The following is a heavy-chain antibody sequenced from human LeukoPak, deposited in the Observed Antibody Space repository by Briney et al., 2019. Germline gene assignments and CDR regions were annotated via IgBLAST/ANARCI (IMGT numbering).Heavy chain of an antibody. V-gene: IGHV1-46*01. Sequence: ASVKVSCKASGYTFTSYYMHWVRQAPGQGLEWMGIINPSGGSTSYAQKFQGRVTMTRDTSTSTVYMELSSLRSEDTAVYYCAREDIVVVPAAIGWFDPWGQGTLATVSS. CDR1: GYTFTSYY. CDR3: AREDIVVVPAAIGWFDP. J-gene: IGHJ5*02. CDR2: INPSGGST. D-gene: IGHD2-2*01.